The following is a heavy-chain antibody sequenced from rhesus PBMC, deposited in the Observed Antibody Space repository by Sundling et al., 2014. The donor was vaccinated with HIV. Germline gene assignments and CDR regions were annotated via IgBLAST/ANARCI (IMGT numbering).Heavy chain of an antibody. CDR3: ARIEGTTLFDY. J-gene: IGHJ4*01. CDR2: IYWDGDK. CDR1: GFSLTTSGLG. V-gene: IGHV2S1*01. Sequence: QVTLKESGPALVKPTQTLTLTCTFSGFSLTTSGLGVGWIRQPPGKALEWLTNIYWDGDKYYSTSLKNRLTISKDTSKNQVVLTMTNMDPVDTATYYCARIEGTTLFDYWGQGVLVTVSS. D-gene: IGHD2-33*01.